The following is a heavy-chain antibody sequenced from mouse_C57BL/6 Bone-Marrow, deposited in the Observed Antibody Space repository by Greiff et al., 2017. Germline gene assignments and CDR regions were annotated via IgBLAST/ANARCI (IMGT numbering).Heavy chain of an antibody. J-gene: IGHJ2*01. D-gene: IGHD1-1*01. CDR3: ARPGSSSFDY. V-gene: IGHV5-6*01. Sequence: EVKLLESGGDLVKPGGSLKLSCAASGFTFSSYGMSWVRQTPDKRLEWVATISSGGSYTYYPDSVKGRFTISRDNAKNTLYLQMSSLKSEDTAMYYCARPGSSSFDYWGQGTTLTVSS. CDR1: GFTFSSYG. CDR2: ISSGGSYT.